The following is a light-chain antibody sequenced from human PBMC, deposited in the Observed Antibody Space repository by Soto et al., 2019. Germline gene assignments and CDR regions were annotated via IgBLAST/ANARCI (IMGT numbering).Light chain of an antibody. V-gene: IGKV3-20*01. Sequence: EIVLTQSPGTLSLSPGERATLSCRASQSVSSDYLAWYQQKPGQAPRLLIYGASRGAAGIPDRFSGSGSGTDFTLTINRLETEDFAVYFCQQYGRSPMFTFGQGTNLEIK. CDR2: GAS. CDR1: QSVSSDY. CDR3: QQYGRSPMFT. J-gene: IGKJ2*01.